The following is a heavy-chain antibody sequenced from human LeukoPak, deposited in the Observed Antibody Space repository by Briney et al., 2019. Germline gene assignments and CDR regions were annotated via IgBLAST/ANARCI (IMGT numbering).Heavy chain of an antibody. CDR3: ARTRGGDYVLDY. CDR1: GGTFSSYA. Sequence: VASVKVSCKASGGTFSSYAISWVRQAPGQGLEWMGGIIPIFGTANYAQKFQGRVTITADKSTSTAYMELSSLRSEDTAVYYCARTRGGDYVLDYWGQGTLVTVSS. V-gene: IGHV1-69*06. CDR2: IIPIFGTA. J-gene: IGHJ4*02. D-gene: IGHD4-17*01.